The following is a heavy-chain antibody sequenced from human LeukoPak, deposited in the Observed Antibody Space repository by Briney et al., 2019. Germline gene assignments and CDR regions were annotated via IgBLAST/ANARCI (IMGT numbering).Heavy chain of an antibody. CDR1: GFTFSNYW. CDR2: INRDGSST. Sequence: PGGSLRLSCAASGFTFSNYWMHWVRQAPGKGLVWVSRINRDGSSTSYADSVKGRFTISRDNAKNTLYLQMNGLRAEDTAVYYCARGGGYSYGSFDYWGQGTLVTVSS. V-gene: IGHV3-74*01. D-gene: IGHD5-18*01. CDR3: ARGGGYSYGSFDY. J-gene: IGHJ4*02.